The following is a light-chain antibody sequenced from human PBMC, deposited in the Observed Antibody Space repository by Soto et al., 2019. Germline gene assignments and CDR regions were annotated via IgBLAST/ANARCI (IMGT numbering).Light chain of an antibody. J-gene: IGLJ1*01. CDR2: DNN. V-gene: IGLV1-51*01. Sequence: QSVLTQPPSVSAAPGQKVTISCSGSSSNIGNNYVSWYQQLPGTAPKLLIYDNNKRPSGIPDRFSGSKSGTPATLGITGLQTGDEADYYCGTWDSGLSAPYVFGTGTKVTVL. CDR3: GTWDSGLSAPYV. CDR1: SSNIGNNY.